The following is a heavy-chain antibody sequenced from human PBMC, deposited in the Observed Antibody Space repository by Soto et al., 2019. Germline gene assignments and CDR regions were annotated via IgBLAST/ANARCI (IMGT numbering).Heavy chain of an antibody. J-gene: IGHJ4*02. V-gene: IGHV1-69*13. CDR2: IIPKFGTT. Sequence: GASVKVSCKASGDTFSSHGISWLRQAPGQGLEYMGGIIPKFGTTNYAQKFRGRVTITADESTSTAYMEVSSLRYEDTAVYYCTSLYYGHWGQGTLVTVSS. D-gene: IGHD3-3*01. CDR3: TSLYYGH. CDR1: GDTFSSHG.